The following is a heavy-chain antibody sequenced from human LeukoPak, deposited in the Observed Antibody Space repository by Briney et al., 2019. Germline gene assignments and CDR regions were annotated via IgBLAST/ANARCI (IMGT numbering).Heavy chain of an antibody. CDR2: IIPIFGTA. D-gene: IGHD4-17*01. Sequence: SVKVSCKASGGTFSSYAISWVRQAPGQGLEWMGGIIPIFGTANYAQKFQGRVTITADESTSTAYMELSSLRSEDTAVYYCARGFGDYLLTLGPDYWGRGTLVTVSS. CDR1: GGTFSSYA. CDR3: ARGFGDYLLTLGPDY. J-gene: IGHJ4*02. V-gene: IGHV1-69*13.